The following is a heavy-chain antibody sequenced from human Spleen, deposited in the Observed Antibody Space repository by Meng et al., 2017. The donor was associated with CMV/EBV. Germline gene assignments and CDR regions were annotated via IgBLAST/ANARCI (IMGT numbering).Heavy chain of an antibody. CDR2: MSSSSSHI. CDR3: ASTNDYGGYSLN. V-gene: IGHV3-21*01. J-gene: IGHJ4*02. Sequence: GESLKIPCAASGFTFSTYNMNWVRQAPGKGLEWVSSMSSSSSHINYADSVKGRFTISRDNAKNSLYLQMNSLRAEDTAVYYCASTNDYGGYSLNWGQGTLVTVSS. CDR1: GFTFSTYN. D-gene: IGHD4-23*01.